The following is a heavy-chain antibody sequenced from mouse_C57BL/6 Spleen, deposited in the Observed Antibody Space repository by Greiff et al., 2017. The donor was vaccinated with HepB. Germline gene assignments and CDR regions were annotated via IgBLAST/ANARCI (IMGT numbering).Heavy chain of an antibody. CDR2: IDPEDGET. CDR3: ARGPITTVSSYAMDY. V-gene: IGHV14-2*01. J-gene: IGHJ4*01. Sequence: EVQLQESGAELVKPGASVKLSCTASGFNIKDYYMHWVKQRTEQGLEWIGRIDPEDGETKYAPKFQGKATITADTSSNTAYLQLSSLTSEDTAVYYCARGPITTVSSYAMDYWGQGTSVTVSS. CDR1: GFNIKDYY. D-gene: IGHD1-1*01.